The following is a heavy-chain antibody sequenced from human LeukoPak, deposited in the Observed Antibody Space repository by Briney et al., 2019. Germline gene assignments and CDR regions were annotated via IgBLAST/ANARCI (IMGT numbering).Heavy chain of an antibody. J-gene: IGHJ6*04. CDR1: GYTFTNYT. CDR2: INAGNGNT. Sequence: ASVKVSCKASGYTFTNYTMHWVRQAPGQRLEWMSWINAGNGNTKYSQKFQGRVTITRDTSASTAYMELSSLRSEDTAVYYCARDGRSGPAWYYYCMDVWGKGTTVTVSS. CDR3: ARDGRSGPAWYYYCMDV. V-gene: IGHV1-3*01. D-gene: IGHD6-19*01.